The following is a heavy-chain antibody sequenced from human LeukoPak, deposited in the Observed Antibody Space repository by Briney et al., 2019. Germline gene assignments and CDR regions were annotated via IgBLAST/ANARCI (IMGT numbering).Heavy chain of an antibody. J-gene: IGHJ3*02. D-gene: IGHD3-22*01. CDR3: AREGNYYDSRAGVNAFDI. V-gene: IGHV4-59*01. CDR1: GGSISSYY. CDR2: IYYSGST. Sequence: SETLSLTCTVSGGSISSYYWSWIRQPPGKGLEWIGYIYYSGSTNYNPSLKSRVTISVDTSKNQFSLKLSSVTAADTAVYYCAREGNYYDSRAGVNAFDIWGQGTMVTVSS.